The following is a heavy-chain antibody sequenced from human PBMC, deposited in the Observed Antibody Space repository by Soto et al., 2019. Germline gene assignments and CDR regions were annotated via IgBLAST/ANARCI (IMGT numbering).Heavy chain of an antibody. CDR3: ARDRTLNYYDSSGYIPDAFDI. D-gene: IGHD3-22*01. J-gene: IGHJ3*02. CDR2: IIPIFGTA. V-gene: IGHV1-69*13. CDR1: GGTFSSYA. Sequence: ASVKVSCKASGGTFSSYAISWVRQAPGQGLEWMGGIIPIFGTANYAQKFQGRVTITADESTSTAYMELSSLRSEDTAVYYCARDRTLNYYDSSGYIPDAFDIWGQGTMVTVSS.